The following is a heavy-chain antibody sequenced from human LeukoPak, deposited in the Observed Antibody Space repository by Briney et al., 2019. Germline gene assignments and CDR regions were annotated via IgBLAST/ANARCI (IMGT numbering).Heavy chain of an antibody. Sequence: GRSLRLSCAASGFTFSSYAMHWVRQAPGKGLEWVSRIESDGSRTRYADSVKGRFTISRDNAKNTLYLQMNSLSAEDTAVYYCARDTYYYNSSAFYHYYYGMDVWGQGTTVTVSS. CDR1: GFTFSSYA. CDR2: IESDGSRT. V-gene: IGHV3-74*01. CDR3: ARDTYYYNSSAFYHYYYGMDV. J-gene: IGHJ6*02. D-gene: IGHD3-22*01.